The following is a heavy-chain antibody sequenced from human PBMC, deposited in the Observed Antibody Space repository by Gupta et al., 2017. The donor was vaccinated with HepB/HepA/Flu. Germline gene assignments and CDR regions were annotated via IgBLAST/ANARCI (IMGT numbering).Heavy chain of an antibody. V-gene: IGHV3-30*18. D-gene: IGHD6-13*01. CDR2: ISYDGSNK. Sequence: LVESGGGVVQPGRSLRLSCAASGFTFSSYGMHWVRQAPGKGLEWVAVISYDGSNKYYADSVKGRFTISRDNSKNTLYLQMNSLRAEDTAVYYCAKGPGIAAAPHWGQGTLVTVSS. J-gene: IGHJ4*02. CDR1: GFTFSSYG. CDR3: AKGPGIAAAPH.